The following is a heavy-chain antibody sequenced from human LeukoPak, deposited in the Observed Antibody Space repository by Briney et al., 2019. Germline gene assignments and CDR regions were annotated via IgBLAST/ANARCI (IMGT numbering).Heavy chain of an antibody. Sequence: GESLKISRQTSGYSFNTFMIAWVRQAPGRGLEWMGLVYPLDSETRYGPSFQGQVTISADKSTSSAFLQWDSLKASDTAMYYCVRHNTGADYWGQGTLVTVSS. CDR2: VYPLDSET. CDR1: GYSFNTFM. J-gene: IGHJ4*02. CDR3: VRHNTGADY. V-gene: IGHV5-51*01. D-gene: IGHD1-14*01.